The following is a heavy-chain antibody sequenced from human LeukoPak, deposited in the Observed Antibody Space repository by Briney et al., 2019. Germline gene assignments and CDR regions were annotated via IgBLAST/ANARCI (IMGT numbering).Heavy chain of an antibody. Sequence: PSETLSLTCAVSGYSISSGYYWGWIRQPPGKGLEWIGSIYHSGSTYYNPSLKSRVTISADTSKNQFSLKLSSATAADTAVYYCARPQGATAMVAFGIWGQGTMVTVSS. CDR1: GYSISSGYY. J-gene: IGHJ3*02. D-gene: IGHD2-2*01. CDR2: IYHSGST. CDR3: ARPQGATAMVAFGI. V-gene: IGHV4-38-2*01.